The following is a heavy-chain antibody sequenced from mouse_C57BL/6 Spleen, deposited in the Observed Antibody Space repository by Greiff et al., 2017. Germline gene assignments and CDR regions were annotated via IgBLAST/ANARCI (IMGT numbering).Heavy chain of an antibody. CDR2: IDPSDSET. V-gene: IGHV1-52*01. CDR3: ERDPWGED. Sequence: QVQLQQPGAELVRPGSSVKMSCKASGYTFTSYWMHWVKQRPIQGLEWIGNIDPSDSETHYNQKFKDKATLTVDKSSSTAYIQLSSLTSEDSAVYYCERDPWGEDWGQRATLTVST. CDR1: GYTFTSYW. J-gene: IGHJ2*01. D-gene: IGHD2-13*01.